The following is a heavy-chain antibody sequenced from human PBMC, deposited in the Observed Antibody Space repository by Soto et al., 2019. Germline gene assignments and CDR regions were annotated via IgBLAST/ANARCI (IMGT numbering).Heavy chain of an antibody. V-gene: IGHV4-31*03. D-gene: IGHD6-19*01. Sequence: PSETLSLTCTVSGGSISSGGYYWSWIRQHPGKGLEWIGYIYYSGSTYYNPSLKSRVTISVDTSKNQFSLKLSSVTAADTAVYYCARDMGGPFRPLLPAMYSSGWYESNWFDPWGQGTRVTVPQ. CDR1: GGSISSGGYY. CDR2: IYYSGST. J-gene: IGHJ5*02. CDR3: ARDMGGPFRPLLPAMYSSGWYESNWFDP.